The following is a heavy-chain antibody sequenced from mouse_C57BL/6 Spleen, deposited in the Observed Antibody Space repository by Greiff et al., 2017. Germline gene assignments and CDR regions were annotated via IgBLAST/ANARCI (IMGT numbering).Heavy chain of an antibody. V-gene: IGHV1-82*01. J-gene: IGHJ1*03. D-gene: IGHD1-1*01. CDR1: GYAFSSSW. CDR2: IYPGDGDT. CDR3: ARGTTVVGWYFDV. Sequence: QVQLQQSGPELVKPGASVKISCKASGYAFSSSWMTWVQQRPGKGLEWIGRIYPGDGDTNYNGKFKGKATLTADKASSTAYMQLSSLTSEDSAVYFCARGTTVVGWYFDVWGTGTTVTVSS.